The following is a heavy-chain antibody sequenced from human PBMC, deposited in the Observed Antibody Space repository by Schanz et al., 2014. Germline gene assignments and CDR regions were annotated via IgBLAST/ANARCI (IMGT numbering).Heavy chain of an antibody. D-gene: IGHD1-26*01. CDR2: IWFDGNNK. CDR3: PREMGSALLRYFDL. J-gene: IGHJ2*01. Sequence: VQLVESGGGLVQPGGSLRLSCAASGFTFSKYGMHWVRQAPGKGLEWVAVIWFDGNNKYYVDSVEGRFTISRDNSKNTLYLQMNNLRAEDTAVYYCPREMGSALLRYFDLWGRGTLVTVSS. CDR1: GFTFSKYG. V-gene: IGHV3-33*01.